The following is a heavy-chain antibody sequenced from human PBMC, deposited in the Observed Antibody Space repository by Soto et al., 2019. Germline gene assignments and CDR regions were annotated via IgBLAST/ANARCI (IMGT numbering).Heavy chain of an antibody. CDR2: ISYDGSNK. CDR3: ARGSNAYDSSGPSFDY. V-gene: IGHV3-30-3*01. Sequence: GGSLRLSCAASGFTFSSYAMHWVRQAPGKGLEWVAVISYDGSNKYYADSVKGRFTISRDNSKNTLYLQMNSLRAEDTAVYYCARGSNAYDSSGPSFDYWGQGTLVTVSS. CDR1: GFTFSSYA. D-gene: IGHD3-22*01. J-gene: IGHJ4*02.